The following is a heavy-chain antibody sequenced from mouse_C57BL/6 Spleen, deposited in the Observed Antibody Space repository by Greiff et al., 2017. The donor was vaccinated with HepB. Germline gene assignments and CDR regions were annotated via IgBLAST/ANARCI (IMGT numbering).Heavy chain of an antibody. Sequence: DVMLVESGGGLVQPGGSLSLSCAASGFTFTDYYMSWVRQPPGKALEWLGFIRNKANGYTTEYSASVKGRFTISRDNSQSILYLQMNALRAEDSATYYCARYGRTGTPWFAYWGQGTLVTVSA. CDR3: ARYGRTGTPWFAY. J-gene: IGHJ3*01. D-gene: IGHD4-1*01. CDR2: IRNKANGYTT. CDR1: GFTFTDYY. V-gene: IGHV7-3*01.